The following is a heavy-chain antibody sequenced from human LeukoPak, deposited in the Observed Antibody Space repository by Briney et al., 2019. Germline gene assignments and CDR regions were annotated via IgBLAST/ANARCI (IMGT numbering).Heavy chain of an antibody. Sequence: SETLSLTCAVAGGSISSYYWSWIRQPAGKGLEWIGRIYTSGSTNYNPSLKSRVTMSVDTSKNQFSLKLSSVAAADTAVYYCASDLPYCSGGSCRTTSDYWGQGTLVTVSS. D-gene: IGHD2-15*01. J-gene: IGHJ4*02. V-gene: IGHV4-4*07. CDR2: IYTSGST. CDR1: GGSISSYY. CDR3: ASDLPYCSGGSCRTTSDY.